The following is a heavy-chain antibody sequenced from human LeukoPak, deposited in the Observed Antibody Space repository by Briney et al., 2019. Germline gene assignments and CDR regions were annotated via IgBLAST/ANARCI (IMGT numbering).Heavy chain of an antibody. CDR2: ITTAGDT. CDR3: AKEGGSSTWYDGWFDP. V-gene: IGHV3-13*01. CDR1: RFTFSNYD. Sequence: PGGSLRLSCEASRFTFSNYDMHWVRQPTGKGLEWVSGITTAGDTYYPASVKGRFTISRDTSKNTLYLQMNTLRAEDTAVYYCAKEGGSSTWYDGWFDPWGQGTLVTVSS. J-gene: IGHJ5*02. D-gene: IGHD6-13*01.